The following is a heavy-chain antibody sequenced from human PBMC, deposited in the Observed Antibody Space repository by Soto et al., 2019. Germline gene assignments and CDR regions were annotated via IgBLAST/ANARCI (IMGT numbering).Heavy chain of an antibody. D-gene: IGHD6-19*01. Sequence: GGSLRLSCAASGFTVSSNYMSWVRQAPGKGLEWVSVIYSGGSTYYADSVKGRFTISRDDSKNTLYLQMNSLRAEDTAVYYCASPGYSSGWTFFDYWGQGTLVTVSS. CDR1: GFTVSSNY. J-gene: IGHJ4*02. CDR2: IYSGGST. CDR3: ASPGYSSGWTFFDY. V-gene: IGHV3-53*01.